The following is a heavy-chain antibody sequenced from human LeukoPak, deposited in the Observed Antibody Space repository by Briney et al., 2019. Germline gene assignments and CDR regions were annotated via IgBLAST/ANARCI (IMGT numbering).Heavy chain of an antibody. CDR1: GFTFSTYA. CDR3: AKGAAYCGGDCYPD. CDR2: VSGGSAGST. J-gene: IGHJ4*02. Sequence: GGSLRLSCAASGFTFSTYAMSWVRQAPGKGLEWVSSVSGGSAGSTYYADSVKGRFTISRDSSKNTLYLQMKSLRAEDTAVYYCAKGAAYCGGDCYPDWGQGTLVTVSS. D-gene: IGHD2-21*02. V-gene: IGHV3-23*01.